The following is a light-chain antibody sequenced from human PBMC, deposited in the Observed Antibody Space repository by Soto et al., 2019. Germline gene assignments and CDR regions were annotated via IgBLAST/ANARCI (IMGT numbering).Light chain of an antibody. CDR3: HAWESSTYV. V-gene: IGLV3-1*01. J-gene: IGLJ1*01. CDR1: KLGDKY. Sequence: SYELTQPPSVSVSPGQTASITCSGDKLGDKYACWYQQKPGQSPVLVIYQDSKRPSGIPERFSGSNSGNTATLTISGTQAMDEADYYCHAWESSTYVFGTGTKLTVL. CDR2: QDS.